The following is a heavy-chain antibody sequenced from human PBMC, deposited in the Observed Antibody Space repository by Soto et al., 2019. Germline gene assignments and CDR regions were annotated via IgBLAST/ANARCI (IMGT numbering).Heavy chain of an antibody. CDR3: ARGGAVAAYFDY. D-gene: IGHD6-19*01. V-gene: IGHV1-3*01. CDR1: GYTFTSYS. J-gene: IGHJ4*02. Sequence: ASVKVSCKASGYTFTSYSMHWVRQAPGQRLEWMGWINAGNGNTKYSQKFQGRVTITRDTSTSTVYMELSSLRSEDTAVYYCARGGAVAAYFDYRGQGTLVTVSS. CDR2: INAGNGNT.